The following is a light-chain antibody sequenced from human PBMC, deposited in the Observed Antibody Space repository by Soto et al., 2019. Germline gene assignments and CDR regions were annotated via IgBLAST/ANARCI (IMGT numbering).Light chain of an antibody. CDR3: SSYTXSNTYV. J-gene: IGLJ1*01. CDR2: DVS. CDR1: SSDVGSYNR. V-gene: IGLV2-18*02. Sequence: QSVLTQPPSVSGSPGQSVAISCTGTSSDVGSYNRVSWYQQPPGTAPKLMIFDVSNRPSGVPDRFSGSKSGNTASLTISGLQAEDEAYYYCSSYTXSNTYVFGTGTKVTVL.